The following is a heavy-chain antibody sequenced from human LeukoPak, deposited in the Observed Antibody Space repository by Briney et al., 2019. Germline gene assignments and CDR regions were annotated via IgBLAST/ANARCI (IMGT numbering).Heavy chain of an antibody. Sequence: GASVKVSCKASGYTFTVYYMHWVRQAPGQGLEWVGRIDPNSGSTNYAQKFQGRVTMTRDTSISTAYMELSRLRSDDTAVYYCARPLTLGFEAFDIWGQGTTVTVSS. D-gene: IGHD3-9*01. CDR2: IDPNSGST. CDR1: GYTFTVYY. CDR3: ARPLTLGFEAFDI. V-gene: IGHV1-2*02. J-gene: IGHJ3*02.